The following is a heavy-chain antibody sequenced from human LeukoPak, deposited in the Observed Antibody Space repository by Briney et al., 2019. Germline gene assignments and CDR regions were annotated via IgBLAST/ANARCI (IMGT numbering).Heavy chain of an antibody. J-gene: IGHJ4*02. CDR1: GFTFSNYA. V-gene: IGHV3-23*01. Sequence: SGGSLRLSCAASGFTFSNYAMSWVRQAPGKGPEWVSGVRGRGSTSYSDSVKGRFTISRDNTKNTVHLQMNSLRADDTAVYYCAKEEAEVGRPNFHSWGQGTLVTVSS. CDR3: AKEEAEVGRPNFHS. CDR2: VRGRGST.